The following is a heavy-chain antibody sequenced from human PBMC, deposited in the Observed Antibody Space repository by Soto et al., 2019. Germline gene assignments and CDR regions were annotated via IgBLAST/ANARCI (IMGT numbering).Heavy chain of an antibody. CDR1: GGTFSSHT. CDR3: ARILAGDYYYYGMDV. V-gene: IGHV1-18*01. CDR2: ISSYSGNT. D-gene: IGHD3-3*01. J-gene: IGHJ6*02. Sequence: ASVKVSCKASGGTFSSHTISWVRQAPGQGLEWMGWISSYSGNTDYAQNIQGRVTMTTDTSTSTAYMELRSLRSDDTAVYYCARILAGDYYYYGMDVWGQGTTVTVSS.